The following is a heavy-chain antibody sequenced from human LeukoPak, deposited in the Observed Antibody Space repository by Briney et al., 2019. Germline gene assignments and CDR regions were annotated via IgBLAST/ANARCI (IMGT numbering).Heavy chain of an antibody. D-gene: IGHD3-10*01. CDR1: GFTFSSYA. CDR3: ATSFYYGSGSYELDP. V-gene: IGHV3-64*01. J-gene: IGHJ5*02. Sequence: GGSLRLSCAASGFTFSSYAMHWVRQAPGKGLEYVSAISSNGGSTYYANSVKGRFTISRDNSKNTLYLQMNSLRAEDTAVYYCATSFYYGSGSYELDPWGQGTLVTVSS. CDR2: ISSNGGST.